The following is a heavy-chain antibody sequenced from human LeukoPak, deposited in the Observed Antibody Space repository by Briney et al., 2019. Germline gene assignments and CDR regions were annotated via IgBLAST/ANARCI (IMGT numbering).Heavy chain of an antibody. D-gene: IGHD3-10*01. CDR3: ARDRNTFRESDY. V-gene: IGHV3-23*01. CDR2: ITAGGATT. Sequence: GGSLRLSCAASGFTFSSYSMHWVRQAPGKGLDWVSSITAGGATTYYADSVEGRFSISRDNSKNTLYLQMNSLRAEDTAVYYCARDRNTFRESDYWGQGTLVTVSS. J-gene: IGHJ4*02. CDR1: GFTFSSYS.